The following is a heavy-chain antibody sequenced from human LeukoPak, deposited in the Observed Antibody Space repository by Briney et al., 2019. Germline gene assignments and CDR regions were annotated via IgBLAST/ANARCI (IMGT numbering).Heavy chain of an antibody. Sequence: SETLSLTCAVYGGSFSGYYWSWIRQPPGKGLEWIGGINHSGSTNYNPSLKSRVTISVDTSKNQSSLKLSSVTAADTAVYYCARLYTSDIKYDYWGQGTLVTVSS. CDR2: INHSGST. CDR3: ARLYTSDIKYDY. J-gene: IGHJ4*02. V-gene: IGHV4-34*01. CDR1: GGSFSGYY. D-gene: IGHD6-6*01.